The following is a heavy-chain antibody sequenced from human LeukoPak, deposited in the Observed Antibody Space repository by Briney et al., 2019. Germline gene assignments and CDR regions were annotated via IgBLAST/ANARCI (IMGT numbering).Heavy chain of an antibody. CDR3: ARVSMVRGVLYYFDH. CDR1: VGTFSSYA. V-gene: IGHV1-69*04. Sequence: SVKVSCKASVGTFSSYAISWVRQAPGQGLEWMGRIIPILGIANYAQKFQGRVTITADKSTSTAYMELSSLRSEDTAVYYCARVSMVRGVLYYFDHWGQGTLVTVSS. CDR2: IIPILGIA. D-gene: IGHD3-10*01. J-gene: IGHJ4*02.